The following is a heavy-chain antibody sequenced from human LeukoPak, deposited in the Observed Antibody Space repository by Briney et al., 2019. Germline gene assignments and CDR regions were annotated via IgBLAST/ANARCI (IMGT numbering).Heavy chain of an antibody. CDR1: GYTFTSYG. V-gene: IGHV1-18*01. Sequence: ASVKVSSKASGYTFTSYGISWVRQAPGQGLEWMGWISAYNGNTNYAQKLQGRVTMTTDTSTSTAYMELRSLRSDDTAVYYCARLVEMATIPSYYYYMDVWGKGTTVTVSS. D-gene: IGHD5-24*01. J-gene: IGHJ6*03. CDR2: ISAYNGNT. CDR3: ARLVEMATIPSYYYYMDV.